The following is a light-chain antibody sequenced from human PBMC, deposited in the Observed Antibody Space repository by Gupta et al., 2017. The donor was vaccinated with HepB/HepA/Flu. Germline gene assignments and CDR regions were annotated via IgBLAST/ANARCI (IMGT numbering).Light chain of an antibody. J-gene: IGKJ5*01. Sequence: DIQMTQSPSSVSASLGDTVTITSRASQGIAGWLAWYQQRPGKAPKLLIYAASTLQSGVPSRFSGSRSGTDFTLTINSLQPEDFGTYYCQQGNNFPFTFGQGTRLEIK. CDR2: AAS. CDR1: QGIAGW. V-gene: IGKV1-12*01. CDR3: QQGNNFPFT.